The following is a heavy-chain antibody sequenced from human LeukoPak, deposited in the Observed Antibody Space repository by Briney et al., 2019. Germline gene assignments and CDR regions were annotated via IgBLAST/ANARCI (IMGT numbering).Heavy chain of an antibody. J-gene: IGHJ4*02. V-gene: IGHV3-64*01. Sequence: GGSLRLSCAASGFTFSSNAMHWVRQAPGKGLEYVSAISSNGDSTYYANSVKGRFTISRDNSKNTLYLQMGSLRADDMAIYYCARARIMRPTAHFFDYWGQGTLVTVSS. D-gene: IGHD1-26*01. CDR1: GFTFSSNA. CDR2: ISSNGDST. CDR3: ARARIMRPTAHFFDY.